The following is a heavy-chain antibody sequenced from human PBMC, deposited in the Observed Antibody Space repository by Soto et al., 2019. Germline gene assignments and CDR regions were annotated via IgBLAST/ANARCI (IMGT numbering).Heavy chain of an antibody. V-gene: IGHV4-31*03. J-gene: IGHJ4*01. CDR1: GGSISSGGYY. Sequence: PSETLSLTCTVSGGSISSGGYYWSWIRQHPGKGLEWIGYIYYSGSTYYNPSLKSRVTISVDTSKNQFSLKLSSVTAADTAVYYCARVFKTIHHYSEMLPKKAYYFDYWGQGTLVTVSS. D-gene: IGHD4-4*01. CDR3: ARVFKTIHHYSEMLPKKAYYFDY. CDR2: IYYSGST.